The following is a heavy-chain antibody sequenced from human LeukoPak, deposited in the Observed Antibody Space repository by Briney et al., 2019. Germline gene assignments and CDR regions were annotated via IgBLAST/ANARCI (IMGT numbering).Heavy chain of an antibody. CDR3: ARDEGSGDAFDI. J-gene: IGHJ3*02. D-gene: IGHD3-10*01. CDR2: IVPIFGTA. Sequence: SVKVSCKASGGTFISCAINWVRQAPGQGLEWMGRIVPIFGTANYAQKFQGRVTITTDESTSTAYMELSSLRSEDTAVSYCARDEGSGDAFDIWGQGTMVTVST. V-gene: IGHV1-69*05. CDR1: GGTFISCA.